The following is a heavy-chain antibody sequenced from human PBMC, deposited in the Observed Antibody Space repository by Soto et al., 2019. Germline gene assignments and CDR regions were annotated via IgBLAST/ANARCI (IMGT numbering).Heavy chain of an antibody. J-gene: IGHJ5*02. V-gene: IGHV3-48*01. Sequence: GGSLRLSCAASGFTFSRYSMNWVRQAPGKGLEWISYISSSSTTKYYADSVKGRFTISRDNAKNSLYLQMNSLRAEDTAVYYYARDGCSGSNCLNWFDPWGQGTLVTVS. CDR3: ARDGCSGSNCLNWFDP. CDR1: GFTFSRYS. CDR2: ISSSSTTK. D-gene: IGHD2-15*01.